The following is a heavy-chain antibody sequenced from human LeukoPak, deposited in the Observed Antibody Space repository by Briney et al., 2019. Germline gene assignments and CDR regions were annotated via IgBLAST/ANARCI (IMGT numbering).Heavy chain of an antibody. CDR1: GGSINTYY. V-gene: IGHV4-59*12. J-gene: IGHJ3*02. CDR3: AGTGRTDAFDI. CDR2: IYYSGST. Sequence: SETLSLTCTVSGGSINTYYWSWIRQPPGKGLEWIGYIYYSGSTSYNPSLKSRVTISVDTSKNQFSLKLSSVTAADTAVYYCAGTGRTDAFDIWGQGTMVTVSS. D-gene: IGHD3-10*01.